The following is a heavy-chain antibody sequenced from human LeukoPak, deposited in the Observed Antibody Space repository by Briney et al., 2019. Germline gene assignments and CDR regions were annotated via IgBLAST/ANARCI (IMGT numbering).Heavy chain of an antibody. Sequence: GGSLRLSCAASGFTFSSYWMHWVRQVPGKGLLWVSRINSDGSSTIYADSVKGRFTISRDNSKSTVYLQMNSLRVEDAAVYYCSKDLTSDFGGDLDPWGQGTLVTVSS. CDR2: INSDGSST. V-gene: IGHV3-74*01. CDR1: GFTFSSYW. J-gene: IGHJ5*02. CDR3: SKDLTSDFGGDLDP. D-gene: IGHD3-10*01.